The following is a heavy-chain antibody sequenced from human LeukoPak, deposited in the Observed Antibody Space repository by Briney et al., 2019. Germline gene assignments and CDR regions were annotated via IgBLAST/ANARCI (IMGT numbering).Heavy chain of an antibody. J-gene: IGHJ1*01. D-gene: IGHD6-13*01. CDR3: ARGRVAAAKSTGYFQH. Sequence: SETLSLTCAVYGGSFSGYYWSWIRQPPGKGREWIGEINHSGSTNYNPSLKSRVTISVDTSKNQFSLKLSSVTAADTAVYYCARGRVAAAKSTGYFQHWGQGTLVTVSS. V-gene: IGHV4-34*01. CDR1: GGSFSGYY. CDR2: INHSGST.